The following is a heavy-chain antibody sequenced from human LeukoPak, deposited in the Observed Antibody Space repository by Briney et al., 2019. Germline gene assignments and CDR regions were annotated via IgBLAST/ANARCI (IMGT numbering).Heavy chain of an antibody. V-gene: IGHV4-4*07. CDR2: IYTSGST. D-gene: IGHD6-19*01. J-gene: IGHJ6*02. Sequence: SETLSLTCTVSGGSTSSYYWSWIRHPAGKGLEWIGRIYTSGSTNCNPSLKSRVTMSVDTSKNQFSLKLSSVTAADTAVYYCAGGSSGWHYGMDVWGQGTTVTVSS. CDR3: AGGSSGWHYGMDV. CDR1: GGSTSSYY.